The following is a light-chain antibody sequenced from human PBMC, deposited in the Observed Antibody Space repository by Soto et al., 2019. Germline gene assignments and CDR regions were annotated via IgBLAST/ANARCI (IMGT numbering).Light chain of an antibody. J-gene: IGLJ1*01. Sequence: QSVLTQPPSVSGAPGQRVTISCTGSSSNIGAGYDVHWYQQLPGTAPKLLIYGNSNRPSGVPDRFSGSKSGTSASLAITGLQAEEEAEYYCQSYDSSLSGYVFGTGTNVTVL. V-gene: IGLV1-40*01. CDR2: GNS. CDR3: QSYDSSLSGYV. CDR1: SSNIGAGYD.